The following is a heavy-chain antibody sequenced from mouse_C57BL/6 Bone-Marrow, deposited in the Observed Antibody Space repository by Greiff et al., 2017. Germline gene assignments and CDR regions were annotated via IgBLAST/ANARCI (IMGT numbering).Heavy chain of an antibody. Sequence: QVQLKESGAELAKPGASVKLSCKASGYTFTSYWMHWVKQRPGQGLEWIGYINPSSGYTKYNQKFKDKVKLTANKSSSTAYMQLSSLTYEDSAVYYCARSRFLDYWGQGTTLTVSA. V-gene: IGHV1-7*01. J-gene: IGHJ2*01. CDR3: ARSRFLDY. CDR2: INPSSGYT. CDR1: GYTFTSYW.